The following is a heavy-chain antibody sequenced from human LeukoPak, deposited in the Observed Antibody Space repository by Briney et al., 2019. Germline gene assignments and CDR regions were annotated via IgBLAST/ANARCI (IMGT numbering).Heavy chain of an antibody. J-gene: IGHJ4*02. CDR2: IIPILGIA. Sequence: SVKVSCKASGYTLTGYHMHWVRQAPGQGLEWMGRIIPILGIANYAQKFQGRVTITADKSTSTAYMELSSLRSEDTAVYYCARNFNWNGGFFDYWGQGTLVTVSS. V-gene: IGHV1-69*02. D-gene: IGHD1-20*01. CDR3: ARNFNWNGGFFDY. CDR1: GYTLTGYH.